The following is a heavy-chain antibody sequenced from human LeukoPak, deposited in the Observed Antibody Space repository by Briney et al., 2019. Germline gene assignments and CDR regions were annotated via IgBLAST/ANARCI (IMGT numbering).Heavy chain of an antibody. D-gene: IGHD3-3*01. V-gene: IGHV6-1*01. CDR3: ARDKRGDFWSGYPSYYMDV. Sequence: SQTLSLTCAISGDSVSSNSAAWNWIRQSPSRALEWLGRTYYRSKRYNDYAVSVKSRITINPDTSKNQFSLQLNSVTPEDTAVYYCARDKRGDFWSGYPSYYMDVWGKGTTVTVSS. CDR1: GDSVSSNSAA. CDR2: TYYRSKRYN. J-gene: IGHJ6*03.